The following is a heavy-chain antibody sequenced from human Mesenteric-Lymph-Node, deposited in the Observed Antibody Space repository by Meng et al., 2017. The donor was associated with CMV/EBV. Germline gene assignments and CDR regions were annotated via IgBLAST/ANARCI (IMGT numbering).Heavy chain of an antibody. CDR2: IYSRGSP. Sequence: GSLRLSCTVSGVSVNSGSFYWGFIRQPPGQGLEWVGHIYSRGSPKYDPSLKSRLSISVDTSNNQVPLTLTSVTAADTAVYYCAGGPAGAIWGSGSYYDYWGQGTLVTVSS. D-gene: IGHD3-10*01. J-gene: IGHJ4*02. CDR3: AGGPAGAIWGSGSYYDY. CDR1: GVSVNSGSFY. V-gene: IGHV4-61*01.